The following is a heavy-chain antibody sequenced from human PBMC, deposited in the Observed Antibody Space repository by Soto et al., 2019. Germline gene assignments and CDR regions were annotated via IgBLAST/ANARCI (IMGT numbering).Heavy chain of an antibody. CDR2: INWNGGST. J-gene: IGHJ3*02. Sequence: PGGSLRLSCAASGFTFDDYGMSWVRQAPGKGLEWVSGINWNGGSTGYADSVKGRFTISRDNAKNSLYLQMNSLRAEDTALYYCAKFMVRGVPDAFDISGQGTMVTVSS. D-gene: IGHD3-10*01. CDR3: AKFMVRGVPDAFDI. V-gene: IGHV3-20*04. CDR1: GFTFDDYG.